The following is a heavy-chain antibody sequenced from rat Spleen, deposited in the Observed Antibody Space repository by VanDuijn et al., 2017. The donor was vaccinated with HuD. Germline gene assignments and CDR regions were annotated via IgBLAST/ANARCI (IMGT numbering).Heavy chain of an antibody. D-gene: IGHD1-9*01. V-gene: IGHV5-31*01. Sequence: EVQLVESGGGLVQPERSLKLSCVASGFTFNNQWMTWIRQAPGKGLEWVASISHTGDSTYYPDSVKGRFTISRDNAKNTLYLQMDSLRSEDTATYYCARRHYGYTDYFDYWGQGVMVTVSS. CDR2: ISHTGDST. CDR3: ARRHYGYTDYFDY. J-gene: IGHJ2*01. CDR1: GFTFNNQW.